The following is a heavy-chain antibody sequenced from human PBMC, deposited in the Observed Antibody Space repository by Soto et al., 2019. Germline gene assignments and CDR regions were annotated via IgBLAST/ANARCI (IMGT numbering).Heavy chain of an antibody. CDR3: GRCETSGSGALFQQ. J-gene: IGHJ1*01. CDR2: IYWNGDK. D-gene: IGHD6-25*01. V-gene: IGHV2-5*04. Sequence: GPTLVNPTQTLTLTYTVSGFALIAGSARVGSIRQPPGKALEWLALIYWNGDKRYSPALRTRLAITKDTYKDQVVLTMANKDPVDTGTYFWGRCETSGSGALFQQWRQGSRV. CDR1: GFALIAGSAR.